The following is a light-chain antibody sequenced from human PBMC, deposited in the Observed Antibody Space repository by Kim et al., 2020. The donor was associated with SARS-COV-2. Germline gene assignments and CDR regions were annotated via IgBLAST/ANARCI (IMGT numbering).Light chain of an antibody. V-gene: IGKV3D-15*01. J-gene: IGKJ1*01. CDR1: QSVSSN. CDR3: QHNNYSPWT. CDR2: GAT. Sequence: SPGERATLSCRASQSVSSNYASWQQKTRQQPRLLLNGGATTTASSTPGWSSSGSGGAVIPTISSRLSEEDVAVYYRQHNNYSPWTFGQGTKVDIK.